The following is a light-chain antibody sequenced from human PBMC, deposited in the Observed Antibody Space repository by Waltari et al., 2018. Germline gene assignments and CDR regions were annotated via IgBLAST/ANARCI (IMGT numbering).Light chain of an antibody. CDR1: QSVSSN. V-gene: IGKV3-15*01. CDR2: GAS. CDR3: QQYNNWPPMYT. Sequence: DIVMTQSPATLSGSPGERATLSCRASQSVSSNLAWYQQRPGQAPRLLIYGASTRATGIPARFSGSGSGTEFTLTISSLQSEDFAVYYCQQYNNWPPMYTFGQGTKLEIK. J-gene: IGKJ2*01.